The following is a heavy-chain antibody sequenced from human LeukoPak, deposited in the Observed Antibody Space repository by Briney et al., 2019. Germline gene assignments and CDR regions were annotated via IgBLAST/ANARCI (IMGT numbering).Heavy chain of an antibody. V-gene: IGHV3-21*04. D-gene: IGHD3-10*01. CDR2: ISSSSSYI. J-gene: IGHJ6*03. Sequence: PGGSLRLSCAASGFTFSSYTMNWVRQAPGKGLEWVSSISSSSSYIYHADSVKGRFTFSRDNAKNSLYLQMNSLRAEDTALYYCARFLPFHPVGYKADYYYYYYMDVWGKGTTVTVSS. CDR3: ARFLPFHPVGYKADYYYYYYMDV. CDR1: GFTFSSYT.